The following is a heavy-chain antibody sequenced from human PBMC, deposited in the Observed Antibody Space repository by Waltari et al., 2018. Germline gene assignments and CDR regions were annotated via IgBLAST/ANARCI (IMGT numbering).Heavy chain of an antibody. V-gene: IGHV4-59*01. CDR3: ARRPAGATFDY. Sequence: QVQLQESGPGLVKPSETLSLTCTVPGGSIGRYYWSWIRQPPGKGLEWIGYIYYTGNTYFSPSLKSRVTMSVDTSKNQVSLRLISVTAADTAVYFCARRPAGATFDYWGPGALVTVSS. CDR1: GGSIGRYY. CDR2: IYYTGNT. J-gene: IGHJ4*02. D-gene: IGHD1-26*01.